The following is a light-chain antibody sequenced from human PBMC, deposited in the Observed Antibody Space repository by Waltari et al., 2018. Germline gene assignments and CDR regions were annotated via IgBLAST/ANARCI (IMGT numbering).Light chain of an antibody. V-gene: IGKV1-5*03. CDR3: QQYSSYSS. Sequence: DIQMSQSPSSLSASAGDRVPITCRASQSISNRLAWYQQKPGKAPTLLLYKASILKSGVPSRFSGSGSETQFTLTISSLQPGDVATYYCQQYSSYSSFGQGTKLEIK. CDR1: QSISNR. J-gene: IGKJ2*01. CDR2: KAS.